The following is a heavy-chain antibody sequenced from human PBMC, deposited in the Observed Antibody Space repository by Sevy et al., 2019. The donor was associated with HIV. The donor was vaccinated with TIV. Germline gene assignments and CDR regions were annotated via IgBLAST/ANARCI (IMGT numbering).Heavy chain of an antibody. V-gene: IGHV3-48*03. CDR3: ASQPIAVADPREIDY. J-gene: IGHJ4*02. CDR1: GFTLSSYE. CDR2: ISSSGSTI. D-gene: IGHD6-19*01. Sequence: GGSLRLSCAASGFTLSSYEMNWVRQAPGKGLEWVSYISSSGSTIYYADSVKGRFTISRDNAKNSLYLQMNSLRAEDTAVYYCASQPIAVADPREIDYWGQGTLVTVSS.